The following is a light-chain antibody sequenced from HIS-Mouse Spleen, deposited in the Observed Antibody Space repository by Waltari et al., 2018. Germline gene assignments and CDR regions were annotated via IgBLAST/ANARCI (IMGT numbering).Light chain of an antibody. CDR3: YSTDSSGNHRV. CDR1: ALPKKY. V-gene: IGLV3-10*01. J-gene: IGLJ2*01. Sequence: SYELTQPPSVSVSPGQTARITCSGDALPKKYAYWYQQKSVQAPVLVIYEDSKRPSGIPGRFSGSSSGTMATLTISGAQVEDEADYYCYSTDSSGNHRVFGGGTKVTVL. CDR2: EDS.